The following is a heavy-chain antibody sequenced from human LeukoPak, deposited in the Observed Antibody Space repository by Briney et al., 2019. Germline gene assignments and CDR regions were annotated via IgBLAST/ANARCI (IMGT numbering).Heavy chain of an antibody. CDR1: GFTFSNYA. CDR3: AKESPQFDY. J-gene: IGHJ4*02. CDR2: ISGGGDSI. Sequence: GASLRLSCAASGFTFSNYAMSWVRQAPGRGLEWVSTISGGGDSIYYADSVKGRFTISRDNSKNTLYLRMKSLRVEDTAVYYCAKESPQFDYWGQGTLVTVSS. V-gene: IGHV3-23*01.